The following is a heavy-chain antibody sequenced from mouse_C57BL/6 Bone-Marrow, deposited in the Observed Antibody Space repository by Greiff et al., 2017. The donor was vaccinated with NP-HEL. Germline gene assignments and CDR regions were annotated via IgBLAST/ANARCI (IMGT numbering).Heavy chain of an antibody. Sequence: EVQLQQSGAELVRPGASVKLSCTVSGFNIKDDYMHWVKQRPEQGLEWIGWIDPENGDTEYASKFQGKATITADTSSNTAYLQLSSLTSEDAAVYCCTTGGSSPYAMDYWGQGTSVTVSS. V-gene: IGHV14-4*01. CDR1: GFNIKDDY. CDR2: IDPENGDT. D-gene: IGHD1-1*01. CDR3: TTGGSSPYAMDY. J-gene: IGHJ4*01.